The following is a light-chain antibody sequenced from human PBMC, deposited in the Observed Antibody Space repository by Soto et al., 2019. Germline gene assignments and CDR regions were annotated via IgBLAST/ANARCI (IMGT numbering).Light chain of an antibody. V-gene: IGKV1-39*01. CDR2: AAS. J-gene: IGKJ4*01. CDR3: QQSFSTPQT. CDR1: QSISSY. Sequence: DIQMTQSPSSLSASVGDIVTITYRASQSISSYLNLYQQKPGKAPKLLIYAASSLQSGVPSRFSGSGSGTDFTLTISRLQPEDSATYYCQQSFSTPQTFGGGTKVDIK.